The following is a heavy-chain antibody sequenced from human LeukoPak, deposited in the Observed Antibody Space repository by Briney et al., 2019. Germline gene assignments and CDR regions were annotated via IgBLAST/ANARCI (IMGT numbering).Heavy chain of an antibody. J-gene: IGHJ6*04. V-gene: IGHV3-64*01. Sequence: GGSLRLSCAASGFTFSGYEMPWVRQAPGKGLEYVSAISSNGDSTYYVNFVKGRFIISRDNSKNTLYLQMGSLRPEDMAVYYCARDRPGDVWGEGTTVTVSS. CDR3: ARDRPGDV. CDR2: ISSNGDST. CDR1: GFTFSGYE.